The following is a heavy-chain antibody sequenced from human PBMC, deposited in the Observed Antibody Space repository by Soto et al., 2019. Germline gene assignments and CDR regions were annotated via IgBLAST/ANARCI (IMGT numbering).Heavy chain of an antibody. V-gene: IGHV4-34*01. Sequence: PSETLSLTCAVYGGSFSGYYWSWIRQPPGKGLEWIGEINHSGSTNYNPSLKSRVTISVDTSKNQFSLKLSSVTAADTAVYYCARSVDTAMATFFDYLGQGTLVTVSS. D-gene: IGHD5-18*01. CDR2: INHSGST. CDR3: ARSVDTAMATFFDY. J-gene: IGHJ4*02. CDR1: GGSFSGYY.